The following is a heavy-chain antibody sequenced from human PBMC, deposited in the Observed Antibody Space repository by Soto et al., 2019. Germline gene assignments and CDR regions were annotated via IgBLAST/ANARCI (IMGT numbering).Heavy chain of an antibody. D-gene: IGHD1-26*01. Sequence: SETLSLTWTVSGGSISSSSYCWGWIRQPPGKGLEWIGSIYYSGSTYYNPSLKSRVTISADTSKNQFSLKLSSVTAADTAVYYCARRVIVGATTWWFDPWGQGTLVTVSS. J-gene: IGHJ5*02. CDR1: GGSISSSSYC. CDR2: IYYSGST. CDR3: ARRVIVGATTWWFDP. V-gene: IGHV4-39*01.